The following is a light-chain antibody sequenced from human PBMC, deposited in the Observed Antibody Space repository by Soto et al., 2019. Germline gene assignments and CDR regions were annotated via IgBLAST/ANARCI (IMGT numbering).Light chain of an antibody. CDR3: QQSYITPPLT. Sequence: DIQMTQSPSSLSASVGDRVTITCRASQSISTYLNWYQQKPGKAPKLLIYAASSLQSGVLSRFSASGSGTDFTLNISSLQPEDFATYYCQQSYITPPLTFGGGTKVEIK. J-gene: IGKJ4*01. CDR1: QSISTY. V-gene: IGKV1-39*01. CDR2: AAS.